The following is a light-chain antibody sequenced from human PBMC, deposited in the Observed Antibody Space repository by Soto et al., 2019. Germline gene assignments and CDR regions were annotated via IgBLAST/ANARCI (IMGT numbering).Light chain of an antibody. CDR2: DVG. V-gene: IGLV2-11*01. CDR3: CSYAGTYSYV. J-gene: IGLJ1*01. Sequence: QSALTQPRSVSGSPGQSVTISCTGTRSDIGIYDYVSWYQHHPNTAHKLIIYDVGERPSGVPDRFSGSKFGNTASLLISGLQAEDEADYFCCSYAGTYSYVLGSGTKLTVL. CDR1: RSDIGIYDY.